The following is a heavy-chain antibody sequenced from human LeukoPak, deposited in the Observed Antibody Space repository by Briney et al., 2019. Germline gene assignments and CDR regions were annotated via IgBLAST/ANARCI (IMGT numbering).Heavy chain of an antibody. CDR2: VSCDGQND. CDR3: ARTTYYYGSGTSYSVGHFDS. J-gene: IGHJ4*02. V-gene: IGHV3-30*01. Sequence: RASLRLSCVAPGFTFRAYALHWVRQAPGQGLDWVAVVSCDGQNDFYSDSARGRFTISRDNSRDTLYLQMDGLRVADTGIYFCARTTYYYGSGTSYSVGHFDSWGQGTLVTVSS. D-gene: IGHD3-10*01. CDR1: GFTFRAYA.